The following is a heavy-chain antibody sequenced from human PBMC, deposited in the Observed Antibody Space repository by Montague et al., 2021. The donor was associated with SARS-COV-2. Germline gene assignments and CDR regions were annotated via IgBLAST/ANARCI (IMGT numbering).Heavy chain of an antibody. CDR2: IFYNGST. D-gene: IGHD2-21*01. CDR1: FGSISTNY. J-gene: IGHJ5*01. CDR3: ARQDAWAYCGDECYRGWFDS. Sequence: SETLSLTCTVSFGSISTNYWSWIRQPPGKGLEWIGFIFYNGSTKYNPSLKRRVSISLDTSKNQFSLKLSSVTAADTAVYYCARQDAWAYCGDECYRGWFDSWGQGTLVTVSS. V-gene: IGHV4-59*01.